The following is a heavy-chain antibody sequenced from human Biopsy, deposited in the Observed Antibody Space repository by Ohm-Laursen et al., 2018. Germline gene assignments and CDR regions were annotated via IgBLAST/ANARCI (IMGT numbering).Heavy chain of an antibody. J-gene: IGHJ4*02. CDR1: GLTFSDYY. V-gene: IGHV3-11*01. Sequence: GSLRLSCTASGLTFSDYYMSWIRQAPGKGLKWVSYISSRTNTIYYADSVKGRFTISRDNAKNSLYLQMNRLRAEDTAVYYCARGSFAPDFWGQGTLVTVSS. CDR2: ISSRTNTI. CDR3: ARGSFAPDF. D-gene: IGHD2/OR15-2a*01.